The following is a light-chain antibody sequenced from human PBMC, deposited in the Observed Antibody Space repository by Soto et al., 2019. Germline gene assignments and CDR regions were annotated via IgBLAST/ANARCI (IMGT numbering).Light chain of an antibody. V-gene: IGKV3-15*01. J-gene: IGKJ4*01. CDR2: GAS. CDR3: QQYQKWPLT. Sequence: EIVLTQSPGTLSLSPGERATLSCRSSQSVSSSYLAWYQQKPGQAARLLIYGASTRATGIPARFSGSGSGIEFALTISSLQYEDFAVYYCQQYQKWPLTFGGGTKVDIK. CDR1: QSVSSSY.